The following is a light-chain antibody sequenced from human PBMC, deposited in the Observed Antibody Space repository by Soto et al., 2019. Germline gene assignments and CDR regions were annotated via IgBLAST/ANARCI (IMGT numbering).Light chain of an antibody. V-gene: IGKV3-20*01. CDR3: QQYDSSPRT. CDR1: QSVDSSY. CDR2: GAS. J-gene: IGKJ1*01. Sequence: EIVLTQSPGTLSLSPGEGDTLSCRASQSVDSSYLAWYQHRPGQAPRLLMNGASSRATGIPDRFSGSGSGTDFTLTISRLEPEDFAVYYCQQYDSSPRTFGQGTKVEIK.